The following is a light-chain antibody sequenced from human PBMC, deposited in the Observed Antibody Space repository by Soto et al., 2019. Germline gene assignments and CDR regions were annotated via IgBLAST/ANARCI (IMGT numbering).Light chain of an antibody. CDR2: WAS. CDR3: QQYYSTRGT. Sequence: DIVMTQSPDSLAVSLGERATINCKSSQSVLYSSNNKNYLAWYQQKPGQPPKLLIYWASTRESGVPDRFSGSGSGTDLTLTISSLQAEDVAVYYCQQYYSTRGTLGQGTKLEIK. J-gene: IGKJ2*02. CDR1: QSVLYSSNNKNY. V-gene: IGKV4-1*01.